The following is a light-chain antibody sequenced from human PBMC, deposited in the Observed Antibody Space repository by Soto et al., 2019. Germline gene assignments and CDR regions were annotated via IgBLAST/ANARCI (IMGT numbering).Light chain of an antibody. J-gene: IGKJ1*01. V-gene: IGKV3-11*01. Sequence: EIVLIQSPATLSLSPGERATLSCRASQSVGSYLAWYQHKPGQAPRLLIYDASLRANGVPARFGGCGSGTDFTLTINSLEPEDFAVYYCQQRSNWPRTFGQGTKVDIK. CDR2: DAS. CDR1: QSVGSY. CDR3: QQRSNWPRT.